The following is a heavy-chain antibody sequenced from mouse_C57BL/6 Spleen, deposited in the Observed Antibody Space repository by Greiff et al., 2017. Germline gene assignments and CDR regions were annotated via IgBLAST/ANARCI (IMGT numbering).Heavy chain of an antibody. CDR1: GFTFSDYG. CDR3: ARRVVDWYFDV. D-gene: IGHD1-1*01. Sequence: EVHLVESGGGLVKPGGSLKLSCAASGFTFSDYGMHWVRQAPEKGLEWVAYISSGSSTIYYADTVKGRFTISRDNAKNTLFLQMTSLRSEDTASYYCARRVVDWYFDVWGTGTTVTVSS. V-gene: IGHV5-17*01. J-gene: IGHJ1*03. CDR2: ISSGSSTI.